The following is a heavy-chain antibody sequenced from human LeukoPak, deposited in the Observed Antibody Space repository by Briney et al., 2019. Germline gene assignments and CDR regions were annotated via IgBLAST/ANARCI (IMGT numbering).Heavy chain of an antibody. CDR3: TSHAAFDP. CDR1: GFTFSTYS. V-gene: IGHV3-15*01. J-gene: IGHJ5*02. Sequence: GGSLRLSCAASGFTFSTYSMNWVRQAPGKGLEWVGRIKSKNVGGTTDYAAPVKGRFTISRDDSKNTVYLQMNSLKIEDTAVYYCTSHAAFDPWGQGTLVTVSS. CDR2: IKSKNVGGTT.